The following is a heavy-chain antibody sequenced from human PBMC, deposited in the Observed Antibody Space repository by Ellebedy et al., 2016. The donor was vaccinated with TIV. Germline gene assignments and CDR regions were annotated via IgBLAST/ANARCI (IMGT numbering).Heavy chain of an antibody. CDR3: ARENWYNDY. CDR1: GFTFTTSW. J-gene: IGHJ4*02. Sequence: PGGSLRLSCAASGFTFTTSWMSWVRQAPGKGLEWVGNINQDGSEKCYGDSVKGRFTISRDNAKNPVYLQMNSLRAEDTAVYYCARENWYNDYWGQGTLVTVSS. CDR2: INQDGSEK. V-gene: IGHV3-7*04. D-gene: IGHD1/OR15-1a*01.